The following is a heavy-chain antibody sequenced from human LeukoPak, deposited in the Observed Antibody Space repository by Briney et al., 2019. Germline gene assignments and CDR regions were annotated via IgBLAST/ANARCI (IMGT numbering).Heavy chain of an antibody. V-gene: IGHV1-8*01. CDR1: GYTFTSYD. J-gene: IGHJ6*03. D-gene: IGHD1-26*01. CDR2: MNPNSGNT. Sequence: GASVKVSCKASGYTFTSYDINWVRQATGQGLEWMGWMNPNSGNTGYAQKFQGRVTMTRDMSTSTVYMELSSLRSEDTAVYYCASSGSYRQIYYYYYMDVWGKGTTVTVSS. CDR3: ASSGSYRQIYYYYYMDV.